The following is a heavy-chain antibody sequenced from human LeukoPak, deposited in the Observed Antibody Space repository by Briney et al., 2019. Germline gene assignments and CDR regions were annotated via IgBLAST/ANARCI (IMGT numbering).Heavy chain of an antibody. CDR2: IYHTGST. Sequence: SETLSLTCTVSGDSIRSYYWNWIRRPPGKGLEWIGYIYHTGSTSYNPSLKSRVTISLDTSKSQFSLRLTSVTAADTAVYYCASHGSSGHDPLTWGQGTLVTVSS. CDR3: ASHGSSGHDPLT. J-gene: IGHJ4*01. CDR1: GDSIRSYY. D-gene: IGHD5-12*01. V-gene: IGHV4-59*08.